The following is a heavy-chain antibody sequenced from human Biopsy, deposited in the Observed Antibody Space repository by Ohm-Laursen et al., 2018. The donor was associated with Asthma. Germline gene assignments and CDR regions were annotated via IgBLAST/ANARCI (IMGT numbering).Heavy chain of an antibody. CDR3: AKEVFPGWELRRGPDS. D-gene: IGHD1-26*01. CDR2: ISFDGTNR. J-gene: IGHJ4*02. V-gene: IGHV3-30*18. Sequence: SLRLSCSAYGFSFSNYGMHWVRQAPGKGLDWVAVISFDGTNRNYTDSVRGRFTISRDNSRNTLHLEMNSLRAEDTAVYFCAKEVFPGWELRRGPDSWGQGTLVTVSS. CDR1: GFSFSNYG.